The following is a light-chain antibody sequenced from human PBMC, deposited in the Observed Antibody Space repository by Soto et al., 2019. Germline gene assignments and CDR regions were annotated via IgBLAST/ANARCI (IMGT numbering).Light chain of an antibody. CDR1: SSDVGGYSY. J-gene: IGLJ1*01. Sequence: QSVLTQPASVSGSPGQSITISCTGTSSDVGGYSYVSWYQQHPGKAPKLMIYEVSNRPAGVSSRFSGSKSVNTASLTISGLQAEDEADYYCSSYTTSGSYVFGTGTKVTVL. V-gene: IGLV2-14*01. CDR3: SSYTTSGSYV. CDR2: EVS.